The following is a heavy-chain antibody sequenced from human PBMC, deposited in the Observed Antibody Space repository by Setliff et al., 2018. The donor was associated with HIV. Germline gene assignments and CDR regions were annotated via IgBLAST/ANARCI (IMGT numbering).Heavy chain of an antibody. V-gene: IGHV4-39*01. J-gene: IGHJ5*01. CDR2: VYYTGST. D-gene: IGHD3-10*01. Sequence: ETLSLTCTVSGASISLIAYYRGWVRQPPGKGLEWIGSVYYTGSTFYNPSLKSLKGRVTISVDTSKNQFSLKLISVTAADTAIYFCARQGNAIYGEVDSWGQGTRVTVSS. CDR3: ARQGNAIYGEVDS. CDR1: GASISLIAYY.